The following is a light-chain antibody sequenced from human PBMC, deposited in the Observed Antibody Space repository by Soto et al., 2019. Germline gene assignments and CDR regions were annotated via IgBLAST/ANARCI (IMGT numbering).Light chain of an antibody. V-gene: IGKV4-1*01. J-gene: IGKJ2*01. CDR2: WAS. Sequence: DIVMTQSPDSLAVSLGERATINCKSSQSVLYRSNNKNYLTWYQQKPGQPPKLLIYWASTRESGVPDRFSGSGSGTDFTITISSLQAEDVAVYYCQQYYSTPTFGQGTKLELK. CDR1: QSVLYRSNNKNY. CDR3: QQYYSTPT.